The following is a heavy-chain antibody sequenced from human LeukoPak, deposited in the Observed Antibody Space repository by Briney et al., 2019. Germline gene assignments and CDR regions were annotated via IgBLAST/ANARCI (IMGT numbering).Heavy chain of an antibody. J-gene: IGHJ6*02. D-gene: IGHD3-10*01. CDR1: GFTVSSNS. CDR3: AGGYYGSGSYFYGMDV. V-gene: IGHV3-53*01. Sequence: GGSLRLSCAASGFTVSSNSMTWVRQAPGKGLEWVSVIYSGGSTYYSDSVKGRFTISRDISKNTLYLQMNSLRAEDTAVYYCAGGYYGSGSYFYGMDVWGQGTTVTVSS. CDR2: IYSGGST.